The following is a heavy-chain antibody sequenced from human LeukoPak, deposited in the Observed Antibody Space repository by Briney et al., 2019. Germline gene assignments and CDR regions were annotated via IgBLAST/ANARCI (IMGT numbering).Heavy chain of an antibody. CDR1: GFAFSDYW. Sequence: GGSLRLSCTASGFAFSDYWMTWVRQAPGKGLEWVANIKQDGSAKYYVDSVKGRFTISRDNAKNSLYLQMDSLRVEDTATYYCARWRGSTSERSDYWGQGTLVTVSS. J-gene: IGHJ4*02. CDR3: ARWRGSTSERSDY. V-gene: IGHV3-7*01. D-gene: IGHD2-2*01. CDR2: IKQDGSAK.